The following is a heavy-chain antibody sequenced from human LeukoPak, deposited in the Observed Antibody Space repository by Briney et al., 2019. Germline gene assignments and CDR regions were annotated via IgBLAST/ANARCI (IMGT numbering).Heavy chain of an antibody. CDR3: TTDSIVGATPVAY. V-gene: IGHV3-49*04. Sequence: GGSLRLSCTASGFTFGDYAMSWVRQAPGKGLEWVGFIRSKAYGGTTDYAAPVKGRFTISRDDSKNTLYLQMNSLKTEDTAVYYCTTDSIVGATPVAYWGQGTLVTVSS. J-gene: IGHJ4*02. CDR1: GFTFGDYA. D-gene: IGHD1-26*01. CDR2: IRSKAYGGTT.